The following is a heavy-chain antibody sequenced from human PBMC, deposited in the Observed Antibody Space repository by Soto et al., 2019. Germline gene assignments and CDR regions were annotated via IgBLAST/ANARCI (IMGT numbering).Heavy chain of an antibody. D-gene: IGHD3-22*01. J-gene: IGHJ4*02. Sequence: GGSLRLSCAASGFTFSNAWMSWVRQAPGKGLEWVGRIKSKTDGGTTDYAAPVKGRFTISRDDSKNTLYLQMNSLKTEDTAVYYCTTDRVPYYYDSSGYYSDYWGQGTLVTVSS. V-gene: IGHV3-15*01. CDR3: TTDRVPYYYDSSGYYSDY. CDR1: GFTFSNAW. CDR2: IKSKTDGGTT.